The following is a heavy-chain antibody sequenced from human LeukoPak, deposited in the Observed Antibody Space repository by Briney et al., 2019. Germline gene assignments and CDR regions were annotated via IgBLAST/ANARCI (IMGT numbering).Heavy chain of an antibody. CDR1: GFTFSSYA. J-gene: IGHJ6*02. V-gene: IGHV3-23*01. CDR3: AKLAGLVVVAATPYYYGMDV. CDR2: IDIGGGST. Sequence: GGSLRLSCAASGFTFSSYAMSWVRQAPRKGLEWVSGIDIGGGSTYYGDSVKGRFSISRDNSRSTLYLQMNSLRAEDTAVYYCAKLAGLVVVAATPYYYGMDVWGQGTTVTVSS. D-gene: IGHD2-15*01.